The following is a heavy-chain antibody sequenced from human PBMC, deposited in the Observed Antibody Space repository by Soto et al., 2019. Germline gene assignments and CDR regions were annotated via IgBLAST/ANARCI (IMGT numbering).Heavy chain of an antibody. V-gene: IGHV4-31*03. J-gene: IGHJ4*02. CDR1: GGSISSGDYY. CDR3: ATYGSGSYKPTTFDY. D-gene: IGHD3-10*01. CDR2: IYYSGST. Sequence: QVQLQESGPGLVKPSQTLSLTCTVSGGSISSGDYYWSWIRQHPGKGLEWIGYIYYSGSTYYNPSLKSRVTISVDTSKNQFSLKLTSVTAADTAVYYCATYGSGSYKPTTFDYWGQGTLVTVSS.